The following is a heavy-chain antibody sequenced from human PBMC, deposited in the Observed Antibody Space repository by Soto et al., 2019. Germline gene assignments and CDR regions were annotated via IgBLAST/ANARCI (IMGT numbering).Heavy chain of an antibody. CDR2: IDHGGRT. CDR3: ALWGYCTNAVCNWFDP. V-gene: IGHV4-34*01. CDR1: GDSFSDSY. D-gene: IGHD2-8*01. Sequence: KNSETLSLTCAVYGDSFSDSYWNWIRQPPGKGLEWIGEIDHGGRTRYNPSLKSRVTISVDASKNQFSLSLSSVTAADTAVYFCALWGYCTNAVCNWFDPWGQGTLVTVSS. J-gene: IGHJ5*02.